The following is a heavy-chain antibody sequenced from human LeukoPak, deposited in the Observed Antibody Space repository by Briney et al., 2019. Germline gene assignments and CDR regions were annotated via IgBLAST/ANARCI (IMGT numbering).Heavy chain of an antibody. J-gene: IGHJ4*02. V-gene: IGHV3-9*01. D-gene: IGHD3-22*01. CDR2: ISWNRRDV. Sequence: PGGSLRLSCAASGFTFDDYAMHWVRQAPGKGLEWVSGISWNRRDVGYADSVKGRFTISRDNAKNSLYLHMSSLRTEDTALYYCAKAGQTSYYDSNGNYFFDSWGQGTLVTVSS. CDR3: AKAGQTSYYDSNGNYFFDS. CDR1: GFTFDDYA.